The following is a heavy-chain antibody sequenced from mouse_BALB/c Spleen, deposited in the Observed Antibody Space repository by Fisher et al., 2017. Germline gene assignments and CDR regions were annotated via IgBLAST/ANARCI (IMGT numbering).Heavy chain of an antibody. V-gene: IGHV5-6*01. J-gene: IGHJ4*01. CDR3: ARHNWDHYAMDY. D-gene: IGHD4-1*01. Sequence: RFTISRDNAKNTLYLQMSSLKSEDTAMYYCARHNWDHYAMDYWGQGTSVTVSS.